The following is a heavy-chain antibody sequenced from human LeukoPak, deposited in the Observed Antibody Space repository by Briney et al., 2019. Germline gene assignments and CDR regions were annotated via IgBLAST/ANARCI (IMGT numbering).Heavy chain of an antibody. J-gene: IGHJ5*01. CDR1: GFTFSHYG. Sequence: PGGSLRLSCVASGFTFSHYGMYWVRQAPGKGLEWVAYMQSDGINKHYGDSVKGRFTISRDNSKNTLYLQMNSLRGEDTAVYFCAKGATRSHQLPPRRFDSWGQGTLVIVSS. CDR3: AKGATRSHQLPPRRFDS. V-gene: IGHV3-30*02. D-gene: IGHD2-2*01. CDR2: MQSDGINK.